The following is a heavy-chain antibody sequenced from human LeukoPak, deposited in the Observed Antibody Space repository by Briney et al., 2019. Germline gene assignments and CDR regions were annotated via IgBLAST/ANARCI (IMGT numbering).Heavy chain of an antibody. D-gene: IGHD5-12*01. V-gene: IGHV1-46*01. CDR1: GYTFTSYY. CDR2: INPSGGST. CDR3: ARDGSYSGYDYLNWFDP. J-gene: IGHJ5*02. Sequence: ASVKVSCKASGYTFTSYYMHWVRQAPGQGLEWMGIINPSGGSTSYAQKFQGRVTMTRDMSTSTVYMELSSLRSEDTAVYYCARDGSYSGYDYLNWFDPWGQGTLVTVSS.